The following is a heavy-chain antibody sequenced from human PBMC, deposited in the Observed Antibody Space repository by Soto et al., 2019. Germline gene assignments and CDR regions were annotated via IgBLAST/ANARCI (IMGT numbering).Heavy chain of an antibody. CDR2: ISGSGGST. CDR3: AKDHTVSGTGYDY. J-gene: IGHJ4*02. D-gene: IGHD6-19*01. CDR1: GFTFSSYA. V-gene: IGHV3-23*01. Sequence: EVQLLESGGGLVQPGGSLRLSCAASGFTFSSYAMSWVRHAPGKGLEWVSAISGSGGSTYYADSVKGRFTISRDNSKNTLYLQMNSLRAEDTAVYYCAKDHTVSGTGYDYWGQGTLVTVSS.